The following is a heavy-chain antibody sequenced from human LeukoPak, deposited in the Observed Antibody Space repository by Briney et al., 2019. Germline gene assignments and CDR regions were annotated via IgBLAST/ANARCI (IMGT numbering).Heavy chain of an antibody. D-gene: IGHD3-22*01. CDR3: AKGHYDNGVFQH. CDR2: ISWNSGSI. Sequence: GGSLRLSCVASGFTFDDYAMHWVRQAPGKGLEWVSGISWNSGSIGYADSVKGRFTISRDNAKNSLYLQMNSLRAEDTALYYCAKGHYDNGVFQHWGQGTLVTVSS. CDR1: GFTFDDYA. V-gene: IGHV3-9*01. J-gene: IGHJ1*01.